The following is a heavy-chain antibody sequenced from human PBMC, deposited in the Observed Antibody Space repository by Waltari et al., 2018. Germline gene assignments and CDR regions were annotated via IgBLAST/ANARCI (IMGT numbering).Heavy chain of an antibody. CDR2: IFNSATT. CDR1: GDSIRGHY. CDR3: ARGYGAYCGEDCSDPFDI. J-gene: IGHJ3*02. V-gene: IGHV4-59*11. Sequence: QVQLQESGPGLVEPSETLSLTCTVSGDSIRGHYWSWIRQPPGKGLEWIGYIFNSATTNYHPSLKRRVTISADMSKNQLALRLTSMTAADTAVYYCARGYGAYCGEDCSDPFDIWGRGTMVTVSS. D-gene: IGHD2-21*01.